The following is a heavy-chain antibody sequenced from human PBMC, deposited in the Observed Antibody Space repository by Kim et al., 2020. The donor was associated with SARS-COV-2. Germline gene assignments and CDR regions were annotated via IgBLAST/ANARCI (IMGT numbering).Heavy chain of an antibody. D-gene: IGHD3-22*01. J-gene: IGHJ6*02. CDR3: ARHHTYYYDGSGYYDLSTYYYGMDV. CDR2: IYYTGST. CDR1: GGSISSSSHY. Sequence: SETLSLTCTVSGGSISSSSHYWGWIRQPPGKGLQWIGSIYYTGSTYYNPSLKSRVTISVDTSKNQFSLKLSSVTAADTAVYYCARHHTYYYDGSGYYDLSTYYYGMDVWGQGTTVTVSS. V-gene: IGHV4-39*01.